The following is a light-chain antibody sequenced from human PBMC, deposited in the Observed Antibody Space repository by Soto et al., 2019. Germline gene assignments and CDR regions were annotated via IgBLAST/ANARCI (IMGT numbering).Light chain of an antibody. V-gene: IGLV2-14*01. J-gene: IGLJ1*01. Sequence: QSALTQPPSASGSPGQSVAISCTGTSSDVGGYNYVSWYQQHPGKAPKLMIYEVSNRPSGVSNRFSGSKSGNTASLTISGLQAEDETDYYCFSNTSSGTYVFGTGTKSPS. CDR2: EVS. CDR3: FSNTSSGTYV. CDR1: SSDVGGYNY.